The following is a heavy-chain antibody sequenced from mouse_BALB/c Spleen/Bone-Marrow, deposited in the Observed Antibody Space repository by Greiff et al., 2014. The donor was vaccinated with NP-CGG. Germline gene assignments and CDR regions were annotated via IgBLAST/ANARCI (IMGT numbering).Heavy chain of an antibody. CDR1: GFTFSSYG. V-gene: IGHV5-6*01. J-gene: IGHJ2*01. CDR2: ISSGGSYT. D-gene: IGHD1-1*01. Sequence: EVQLQQSGGDLVKPGGSLKLSCAASGFTFSSYGMSWARQTPDKRLEWVATISSGGSYTYYPDSVKGRFTISRDNAKNTLYLQMSSLKSEDTAMYYCARPTTVVATGGSFDYWGQGTTLTVSS. CDR3: ARPTTVVATGGSFDY.